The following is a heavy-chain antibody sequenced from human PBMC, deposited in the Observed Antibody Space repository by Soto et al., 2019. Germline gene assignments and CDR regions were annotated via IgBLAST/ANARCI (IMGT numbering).Heavy chain of an antibody. D-gene: IGHD1-1*01. CDR3: AKGRDNWNDRFFY. CDR1: GFTFSSYG. J-gene: IGHJ4*02. Sequence: LRLSCAASGFTFSSYGMHWVRQAPGKGLEWVAVISYDGSNKYYADSVKGRFAISRDNSKNTLYLQMNSLRAEDTAVYYCAKGRDNWNDRFFYWGQGTLVTVSS. CDR2: ISYDGSNK. V-gene: IGHV3-30*18.